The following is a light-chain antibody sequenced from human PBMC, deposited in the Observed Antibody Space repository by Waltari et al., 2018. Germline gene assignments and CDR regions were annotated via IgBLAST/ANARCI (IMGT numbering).Light chain of an antibody. J-gene: IGLJ3*02. CDR1: SNDVGDYNY. Sequence: HSALTQPRSVSGSPGQSVTISCTGTSNDVGDYNYVSWHQQHPGKAPKLIIYDVTKRPSGVPDRFSGSKSGNTASLTISGLQAEDEADYYCCSYAGTYTHLVLGGGTKLTVL. CDR3: CSYAGTYTHLV. CDR2: DVT. V-gene: IGLV2-11*01.